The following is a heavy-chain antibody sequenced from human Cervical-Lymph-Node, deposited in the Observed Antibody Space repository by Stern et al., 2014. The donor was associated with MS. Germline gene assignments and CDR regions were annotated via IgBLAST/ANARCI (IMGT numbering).Heavy chain of an antibody. V-gene: IGHV1-18*01. D-gene: IGHD3-3*01. CDR2: ISAHDGGT. J-gene: IGHJ4*02. Sequence: VQLGQSGSEVRKPGASVKVSCKASGYIFSTFGVSWVRQAPGQGPEWMGWISAHDGGTNYAQKFRHRVTMTTDTSTNTAFLELKSLTADDTAVYYCARDSGYDFWRGHPRFGDYYLDYWGQGTLVTVSS. CDR3: ARDSGYDFWRGHPRFGDYYLDY. CDR1: GYIFSTFG.